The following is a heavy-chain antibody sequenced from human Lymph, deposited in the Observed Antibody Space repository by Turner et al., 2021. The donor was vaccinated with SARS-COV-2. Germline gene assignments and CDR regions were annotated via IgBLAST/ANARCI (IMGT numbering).Heavy chain of an antibody. Sequence: VQLVQSGAEVKKPGSSVKVSCKASGGTFSSYAISWVRQAPGQGLEWIGGIIPMLDIANYAKKFQGRVTITADKSTSTAYMELSSLGSEDKAVYYCARDVTGPLGYWGQGTLVTVSS. CDR3: ARDVTGPLGY. J-gene: IGHJ4*02. CDR1: GGTFSSYA. V-gene: IGHV1-69*10. CDR2: IIPMLDIA. D-gene: IGHD1-20*01.